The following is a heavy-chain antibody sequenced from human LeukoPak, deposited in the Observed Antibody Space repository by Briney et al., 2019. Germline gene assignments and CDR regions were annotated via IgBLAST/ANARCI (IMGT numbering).Heavy chain of an antibody. D-gene: IGHD4-17*01. V-gene: IGHV4-39*07. CDR2: IYYSGST. Sequence: PSETLSLTCTVSGGSISTSTYYWGWIRQPPGKGLQWIGNIYYSGSTYYNPSLKSRVTTSIDTSKKQFSLNLSSVTAADTAVYYCARDYGALFDYWGQGTLVTVSS. CDR1: GGSISTSTYY. CDR3: ARDYGALFDY. J-gene: IGHJ4*02.